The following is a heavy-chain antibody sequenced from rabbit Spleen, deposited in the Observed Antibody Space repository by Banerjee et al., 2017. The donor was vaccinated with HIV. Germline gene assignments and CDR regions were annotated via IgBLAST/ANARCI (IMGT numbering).Heavy chain of an antibody. V-gene: IGHV1S40*01. CDR3: ARDTGSSFSSYGMDL. Sequence: QSLEESGGGLVKPGGTLTLTCTASGFSFSTDYYVCWVRQAPGKGLESIACIYGEVIGSTYHATWAKGRFTISKTSSTTVTLQMTSLTAADTATYFCARDTGSSFSSYGMDLWGQGTLVTVS. CDR2: IYGEVIGST. CDR1: GFSFSTDYY. J-gene: IGHJ6*01. D-gene: IGHD8-1*01.